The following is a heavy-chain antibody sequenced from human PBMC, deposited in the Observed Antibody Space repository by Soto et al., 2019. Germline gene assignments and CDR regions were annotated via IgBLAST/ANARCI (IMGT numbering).Heavy chain of an antibody. D-gene: IGHD3-22*01. CDR1: GLSVSDNY. J-gene: IGHJ4*02. Sequence: GGSLRLSCTASGLSVSDNYMAWVRQAPGKSPEWVAVIFTRGTAHYADSVTGRFTFSRDNSKRTLNLQLNNLRAEDTAVYYCTKLWGYYFESWGQGTLVTVSS. CDR2: IFTRGTA. V-gene: IGHV3-53*01. CDR3: TKLWGYYFES.